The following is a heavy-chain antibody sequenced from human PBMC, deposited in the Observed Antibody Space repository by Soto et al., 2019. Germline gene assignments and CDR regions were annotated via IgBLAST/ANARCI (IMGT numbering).Heavy chain of an antibody. CDR3: ARQRYGAATGPNIHYCFDT. V-gene: IGHV5-10-1*01. Sequence: HWESLKISCKGSGYSFAGYWITWVRQKPGKGLGWMGRIDPSDSQTYYSPSFRGHVTISATKSITTVFLQRISLRASDTAMYYCARQRYGAATGPNIHYCFDTWGQGTRVT. D-gene: IGHD1-26*01. CDR2: IDPSDSQT. J-gene: IGHJ4*02. CDR1: GYSFAGYW.